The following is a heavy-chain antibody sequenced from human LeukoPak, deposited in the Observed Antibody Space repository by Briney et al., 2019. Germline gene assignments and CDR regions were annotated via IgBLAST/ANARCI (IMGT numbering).Heavy chain of an antibody. CDR2: ISGSGAST. D-gene: IGHD6-19*01. V-gene: IGHV3-23*01. J-gene: IGHJ4*02. CDR3: ARGAIAVAGLFDY. CDR1: GFTFSNYA. Sequence: GGSLRLSCAASGFTFSNYAMNWVRQAPGKGLEWVSTISGSGASTYYTDSEKGRFTISRDNSKNTLYLQMNSLRAEDTAVYYCARGAIAVAGLFDYWGQGTLVTVSS.